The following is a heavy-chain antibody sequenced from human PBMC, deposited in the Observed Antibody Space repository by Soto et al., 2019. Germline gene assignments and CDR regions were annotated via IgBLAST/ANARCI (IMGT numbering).Heavy chain of an antibody. CDR1: GFIFSQAW. V-gene: IGHV3-15*01. D-gene: IGHD2-15*01. CDR3: VIDDYHNRGGFLYDAFDF. CDR2: IKSKSQGETI. Sequence: EVQLVESGGGLVQPGGSLRLSCAASGFIFSQAWMSWVRQPPGKGLEWVGRIKSKSQGETIDYAAPVKGSFTISRDDSETTLYLQMNSLKTEDTAVYYCVIDDYHNRGGFLYDAFDFWGLGTMVTVSS. J-gene: IGHJ3*01.